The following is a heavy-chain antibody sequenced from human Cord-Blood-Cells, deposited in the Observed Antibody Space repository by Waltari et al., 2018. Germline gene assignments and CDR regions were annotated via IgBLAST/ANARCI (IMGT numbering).Heavy chain of an antibody. D-gene: IGHD4-17*01. CDR3: ARGNNGGDYYYYYGMDV. J-gene: IGHJ6*02. CDR2: IYYSGST. Sequence: QVQLQESGPGLVKPSETLSLTCTVSGGSISSYYWSWIRQPPGKGLGWIGYIYYSGSTNYTPTLKSRVTISVATSKNQFSLKLSSVTAADTAVYYCARGNNGGDYYYYYGMDVWGQGTTVTVSS. V-gene: IGHV4-59*01. CDR1: GGSISSYY.